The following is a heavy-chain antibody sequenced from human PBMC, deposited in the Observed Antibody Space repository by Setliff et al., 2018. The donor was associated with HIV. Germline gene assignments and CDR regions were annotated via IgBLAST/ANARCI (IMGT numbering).Heavy chain of an antibody. Sequence: GASVKVSCKSSGYTFTAYYIHWVRQARGQGLEWMGWINPNSGGTNYAQKFQGRVTMTRDTSISTAYMELSRLRSDDTAVYYCARDGGYSSGWDFDYWGQGTLVTVSS. CDR3: ARDGGYSSGWDFDY. J-gene: IGHJ4*02. CDR1: GYTFTAYY. V-gene: IGHV1-2*02. D-gene: IGHD6-19*01. CDR2: INPNSGGT.